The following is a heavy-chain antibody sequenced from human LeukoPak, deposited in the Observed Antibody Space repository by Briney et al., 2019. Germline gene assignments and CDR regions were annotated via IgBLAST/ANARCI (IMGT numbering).Heavy chain of an antibody. Sequence: ASVTVSCKASGYTFTGYYMHWVRQAPGQGLEWMGWINPNSGGTNYAQKFQGRDTITRDTSISTAYMELSRLRSDDTAVYYCARGKYMGYFDYWGQGTLVTVSS. V-gene: IGHV1-2*02. CDR3: ARGKYMGYFDY. J-gene: IGHJ4*02. CDR2: INPNSGGT. CDR1: GYTFTGYY. D-gene: IGHD1-1*01.